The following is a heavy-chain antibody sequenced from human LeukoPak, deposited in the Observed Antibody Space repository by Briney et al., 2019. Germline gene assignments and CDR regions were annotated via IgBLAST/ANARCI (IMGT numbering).Heavy chain of an antibody. J-gene: IGHJ4*02. D-gene: IGHD2-2*01. CDR3: AGSNCSSTSCYLRYYFDY. Sequence: GGSLRLSCAASGFTFSSYAMSWVRQAPGKGLEWVSATSGSGGSTYYADSVKGRFTISRDNSKNTLYLQMNSLRAEDTAVYYCAGSNCSSTSCYLRYYFDYWGQGTLVTVSS. CDR1: GFTFSSYA. CDR2: TSGSGGST. V-gene: IGHV3-23*01.